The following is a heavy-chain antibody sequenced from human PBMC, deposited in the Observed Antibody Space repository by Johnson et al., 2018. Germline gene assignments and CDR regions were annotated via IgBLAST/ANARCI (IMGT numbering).Heavy chain of an antibody. CDR1: GFTFSSYG. J-gene: IGHJ6*03. CDR2: IWYDGCNK. D-gene: IGHD3-22*01. Sequence: QEQLVESGGGVVQPRRSLRLSCAASGFTFSSYGMHWVRQAPGKGLEWVAVIWYDGCNKYYADSVKGRFTISRDNSKNTLYLKMNSLRAEDTAVDFCARDPYFDTGYYYYYMDVWGKGTTVTVSS. V-gene: IGHV3-33*08. CDR3: ARDPYFDTGYYYYYMDV.